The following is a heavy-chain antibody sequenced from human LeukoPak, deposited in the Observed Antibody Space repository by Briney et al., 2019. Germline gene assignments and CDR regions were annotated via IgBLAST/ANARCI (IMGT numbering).Heavy chain of an antibody. CDR3: AKDQYYDFWSGNPIDY. D-gene: IGHD3-3*01. V-gene: IGHV3-23*01. Sequence: PGGSLRLSCVGSGFTFSSYTMSWVRQAPGKGLEWVSGISGGGGNTYYADSVKGRFTISRDNSKNTLYLQMNSLRAEDTAVYYCAKDQYYDFWSGNPIDYWGQGTLVTVSS. J-gene: IGHJ4*02. CDR2: ISGGGGNT. CDR1: GFTFSSYT.